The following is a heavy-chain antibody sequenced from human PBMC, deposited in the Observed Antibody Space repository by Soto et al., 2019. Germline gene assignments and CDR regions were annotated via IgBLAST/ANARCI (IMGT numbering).Heavy chain of an antibody. CDR2: ITSSSSTI. CDR1: GFTFSRYA. V-gene: IGHV3-48*01. Sequence: EVQLVESGGGLVQPGGSVRLSCAASGFTFSRYAMNWVRQAPGKGLEWVSVITSSSSTIYYADSVRGRFTISRDNAKNSLYLQMNSLRAEDTAIYYCARDIVVVPAAHSDYWGQGTLVTVSS. D-gene: IGHD2-2*01. CDR3: ARDIVVVPAAHSDY. J-gene: IGHJ4*02.